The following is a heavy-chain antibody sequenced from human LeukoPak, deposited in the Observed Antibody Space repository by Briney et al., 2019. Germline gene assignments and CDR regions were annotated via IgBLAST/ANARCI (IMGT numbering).Heavy chain of an antibody. J-gene: IGHJ4*02. CDR3: ARHSGDTAMVHDY. V-gene: IGHV4-39*01. CDR1: GGSISSSSYY. Sequence: SETLSPTCTVSGGSISSSSYYWGWIRQPPGKGLEWIGSIYYSGSTYYNPSLKSRVTISVGTSKNQFSLQLGSVTAADTAVYYCARHSGDTAMVHDYWGQGTLVTVSS. CDR2: IYYSGST. D-gene: IGHD5-18*01.